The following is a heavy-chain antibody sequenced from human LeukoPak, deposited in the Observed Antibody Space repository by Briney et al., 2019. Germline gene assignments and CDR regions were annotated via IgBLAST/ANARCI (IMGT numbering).Heavy chain of an antibody. J-gene: IGHJ5*02. CDR1: GRTFTSSS. CDR3: ARSGWTNWFDP. V-gene: IGHV3-21*01. CDR2: ISSRSNYV. Sequence: PAGSLRLSCAASGRTFTSSSRNWVRQAPGKGLEWISSISSRSNYVYYADSVRGRFTVSSDNAKNYLYPQMHRLTAEDTAAYHSARSGWTNWFDPWGMGTLVTVSS. D-gene: IGHD3/OR15-3a*01.